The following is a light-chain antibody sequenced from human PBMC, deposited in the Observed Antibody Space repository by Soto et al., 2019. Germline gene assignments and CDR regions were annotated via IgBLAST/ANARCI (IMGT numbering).Light chain of an antibody. CDR3: QQYNSYPWT. Sequence: DIQMTQSPSSLSASLGDRVTITCRASQSISSWLAWYQQKPGKAPKLLMYKTSSLESGVPSRFSGSRSGTEFTLTISSLQPDDFATYFCQQYNSYPWTFGQGTKVDIK. J-gene: IGKJ1*01. V-gene: IGKV1-5*03. CDR2: KTS. CDR1: QSISSW.